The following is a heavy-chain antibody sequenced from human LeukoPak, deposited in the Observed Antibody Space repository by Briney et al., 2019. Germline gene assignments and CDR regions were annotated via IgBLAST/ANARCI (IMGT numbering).Heavy chain of an antibody. J-gene: IGHJ4*02. Sequence: PGGSLRLSCAASGFTFSSYGMHWVRQAPGKGLEWVAFIRYDGSNKYYADSVKGRFTISRDNSKNTLYLQMNSLRAEDTAVYYCAKDITPSGYYDFDYWGQGTLVTVSS. CDR1: GFTFSSYG. CDR2: IRYDGSNK. CDR3: AKDITPSGYYDFDY. V-gene: IGHV3-30*02. D-gene: IGHD3-3*01.